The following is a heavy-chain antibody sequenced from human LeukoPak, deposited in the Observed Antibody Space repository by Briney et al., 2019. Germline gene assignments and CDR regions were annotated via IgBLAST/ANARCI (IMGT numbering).Heavy chain of an antibody. CDR3: AKDQIVGPDYFDY. CDR2: IKTDGSRT. J-gene: IGHJ4*02. CDR1: GFTFSGYW. V-gene: IGHV3-74*01. D-gene: IGHD1-26*01. Sequence: GESLRLSCVASGFTFSGYWMHWVRQAPGKGLVWVSQIKTDGSRTDYADSVKGRFTISRDNAKNTVYLQMNSLRAEDTAVYYCAKDQIVGPDYFDYWGQGTLVTVSS.